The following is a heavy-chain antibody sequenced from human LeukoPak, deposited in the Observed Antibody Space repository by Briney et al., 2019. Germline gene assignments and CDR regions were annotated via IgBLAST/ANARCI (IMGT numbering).Heavy chain of an antibody. CDR1: GFSFRSYS. CDR2: VTGSTTTK. Sequence: VGSLRLSWVASGFSFRSYSMNWVRQAPRKVLEWVSSVTGSTTTKSYAASVKGRFIICRDNAKTSLYMQMNSLRAEDTAVYFCARERKLVTDYWGEGTLVTVSS. D-gene: IGHD6-6*01. CDR3: ARERKLVTDY. V-gene: IGHV3-21*06. J-gene: IGHJ4*01.